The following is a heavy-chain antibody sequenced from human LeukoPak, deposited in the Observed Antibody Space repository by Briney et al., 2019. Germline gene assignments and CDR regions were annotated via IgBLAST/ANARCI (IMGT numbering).Heavy chain of an antibody. CDR1: GGSISSNY. Sequence: SETLSLTCTVSGGSISSNYWSWIRQPPGKGLEWITYSSYTGSTNYNPSLKRRVTISVDTSKNQFSLRLRSVTAADTAVYYCARFIPSSGIDPWGQGTLVTVSS. J-gene: IGHJ5*02. D-gene: IGHD3-10*02. CDR2: SSYTGST. CDR3: ARFIPSSGIDP. V-gene: IGHV4-59*01.